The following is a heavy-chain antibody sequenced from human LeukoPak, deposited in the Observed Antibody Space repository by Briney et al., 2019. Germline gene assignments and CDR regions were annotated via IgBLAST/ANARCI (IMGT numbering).Heavy chain of an antibody. CDR1: GGSISSYY. Sequence: ETLSFTCTVSGGSISSYYWSWIRQPPGKGLEWIGYIYYSGSTNYNPSLKSRVTISVDTSKNQFSLKLSSVTAADTAVYYCASSSADYYYYGMDVWGQGTTVTVSS. CDR3: ASSSADYYYYGMDV. CDR2: IYYSGST. V-gene: IGHV4-59*01. D-gene: IGHD3-10*01. J-gene: IGHJ6*02.